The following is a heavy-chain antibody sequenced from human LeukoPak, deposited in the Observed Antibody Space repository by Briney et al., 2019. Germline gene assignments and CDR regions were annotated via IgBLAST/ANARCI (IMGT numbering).Heavy chain of an antibody. CDR3: ARGSGYDYYYGMDV. Sequence: GGSLRLSCAASGFTFDDYAMHWVRQAPGKGLEWVSGISWDSSTKAYADSVKGRFTISRDNAKNSLYLQMNSLRAEDTAVYYCARGSGYDYYYGMDVWGQGTTVTVSS. J-gene: IGHJ6*02. V-gene: IGHV3-9*01. D-gene: IGHD3-22*01. CDR1: GFTFDDYA. CDR2: ISWDSSTK.